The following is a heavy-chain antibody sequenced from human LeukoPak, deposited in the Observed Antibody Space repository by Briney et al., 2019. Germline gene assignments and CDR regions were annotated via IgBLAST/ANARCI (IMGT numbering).Heavy chain of an antibody. V-gene: IGHV3-15*07. D-gene: IGHD2-2*01. Sequence: GGSLRLSCAASGFTFSSDWMNWVRQAPGKGLEWVGRIKSTVDGGTTDLAAPVKGRFTVSRDDSENTLYLQMNSLKTEDTAVYYCARDRIVVIPTYRMDVWGQGTTVTVSS. CDR3: ARDRIVVIPTYRMDV. J-gene: IGHJ6*02. CDR2: IKSTVDGGTT. CDR1: GFTFSSDW.